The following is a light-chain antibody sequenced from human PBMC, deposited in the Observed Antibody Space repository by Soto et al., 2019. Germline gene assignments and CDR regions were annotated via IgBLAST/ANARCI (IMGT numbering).Light chain of an antibody. CDR2: GAS. CDR3: QQYGTSPFT. J-gene: IGKJ3*01. V-gene: IGKV3-20*01. Sequence: EIVLTQSPGTLSLSPGERATLSCRASQSVSSTYLAWYQQKPGQTPRLLIYGASSRATGIPDRFSGSGSGTDFTLTISRLEPDDFAVYYCQQYGTSPFTFGPGTKVDIK. CDR1: QSVSSTY.